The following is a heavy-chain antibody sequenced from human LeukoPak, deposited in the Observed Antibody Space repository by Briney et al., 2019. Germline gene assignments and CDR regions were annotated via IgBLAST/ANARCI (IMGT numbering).Heavy chain of an antibody. CDR3: ARDRGVAAHLDY. J-gene: IGHJ4*02. CDR2: IWYDGSNK. V-gene: IGHV3-33*01. Sequence: GRSLRLSCAASGFTFSSYGMHWVRQAPGKGLEWVSLIWYDGSNKYYADSVKGRFTISRDNSKNTLYLQMNSLRAEDTAVYYCARDRGVAAHLDYWGRGTLVTVSS. D-gene: IGHD5-12*01. CDR1: GFTFSSYG.